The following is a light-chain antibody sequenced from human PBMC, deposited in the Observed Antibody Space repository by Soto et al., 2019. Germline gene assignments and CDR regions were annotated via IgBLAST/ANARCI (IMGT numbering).Light chain of an antibody. CDR1: SSDVGAYDH. Sequence: QSVLTQPASVSESPGQSITISCIGASSDVGAYDHVSWYQQHPGKAPKVIISEVSNRPSGVSTRFSGSKSGNTASLTISGLQTEDEAGYYCSSYTSSTTWVFGGGTKVTVL. V-gene: IGLV2-14*01. CDR3: SSYTSSTTWV. J-gene: IGLJ3*02. CDR2: EVS.